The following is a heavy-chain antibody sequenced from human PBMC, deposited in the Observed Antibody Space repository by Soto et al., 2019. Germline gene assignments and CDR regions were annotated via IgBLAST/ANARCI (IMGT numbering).Heavy chain of an antibody. D-gene: IGHD3-22*01. Sequence: PSKTRSLTCIVSDGSIGISSYYWGCIRQPPGKGLEWIGSIYYSGSTYYNPSLTSRVTISVDTSKNQFSLKLTSVTAADTAVYYCVRPHYDAVPRFVPWGPATL. CDR3: VRPHYDAVPRFVP. V-gene: IGHV4-39*01. CDR2: IYYSGST. CDR1: DGSIGISSYY. J-gene: IGHJ5*02.